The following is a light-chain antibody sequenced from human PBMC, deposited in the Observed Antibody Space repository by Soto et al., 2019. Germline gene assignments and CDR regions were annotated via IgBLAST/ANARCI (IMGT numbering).Light chain of an antibody. J-gene: IGKJ3*01. V-gene: IGKV3-11*01. Sequence: IVLTQSPATLSLSPGERASFSCRASQSVRTYFAWYQQTPGQAPRLLIYESSYRATGIPARFSGSGSGTDFTLNISSLEPDEFAFYYCQLRSRVGPGTELDI. CDR1: QSVRTY. CDR3: QLRSR. CDR2: ESS.